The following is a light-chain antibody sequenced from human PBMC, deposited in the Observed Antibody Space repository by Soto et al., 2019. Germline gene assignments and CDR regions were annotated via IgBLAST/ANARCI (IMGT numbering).Light chain of an antibody. V-gene: IGKV3-15*01. CDR1: QSVSTN. CDR2: SAS. Sequence: EIVFTQSPGTLSVSPGKRATLSFXXSQSVSTNLAWFQQKPGQAPRLLVXSASTRATGIPARFIASGSGTAFTLTISSLQSEDFAVYYCHQYHNCPPRYTFGQGTKVDIK. J-gene: IGKJ2*01. CDR3: HQYHNCPPRYT.